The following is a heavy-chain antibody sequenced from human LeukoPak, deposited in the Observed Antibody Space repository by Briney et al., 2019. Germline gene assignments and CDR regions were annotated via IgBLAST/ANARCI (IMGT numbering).Heavy chain of an antibody. CDR1: GYTFTGYY. CDR2: INPNSGAT. V-gene: IGHV1-2*02. Sequence: GASVKVSCKASGYTFTGYYMHWVRQAPGQGLEWMGWINPNSGATNYAQKFQGRVTMTRDTSISTAYMELSRLRSDDTAFYCARSAPTLTYDILTGYLGYWGQGTLVTVSS. D-gene: IGHD3-9*01. CDR3: ARSAPTLTYDILTGYLGY. J-gene: IGHJ4*02.